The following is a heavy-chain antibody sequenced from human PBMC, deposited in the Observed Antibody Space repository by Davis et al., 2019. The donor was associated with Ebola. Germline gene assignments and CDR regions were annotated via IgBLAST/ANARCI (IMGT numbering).Heavy chain of an antibody. CDR3: ARVGGATDDY. Sequence: ASVKVSCKASGYTFTSYGISWVRQAPGQRLEWMGWINAGNGNTKYSQKFQGRVTITRDTSASTAYMELSSLRSEDTAVYYCARVGGATDDYWGQGTLVTVSS. V-gene: IGHV1-3*01. CDR2: INAGNGNT. CDR1: GYTFTSYG. J-gene: IGHJ4*02. D-gene: IGHD1-26*01.